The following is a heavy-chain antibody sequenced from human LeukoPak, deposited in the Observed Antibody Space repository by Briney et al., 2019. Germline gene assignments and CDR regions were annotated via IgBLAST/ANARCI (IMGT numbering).Heavy chain of an antibody. Sequence: GGSLRLSCAASGFTFSSYWMSWVRQAPGKGLERVANIKQDGSEKYYVDSVKGRFTISRDNAKNSLYLQMTSLRAEDTAVYYCARDPGPSDLDAFDIWGQGTMVTVSS. J-gene: IGHJ3*02. CDR2: IKQDGSEK. CDR3: ARDPGPSDLDAFDI. D-gene: IGHD1-26*01. CDR1: GFTFSSYW. V-gene: IGHV3-7*01.